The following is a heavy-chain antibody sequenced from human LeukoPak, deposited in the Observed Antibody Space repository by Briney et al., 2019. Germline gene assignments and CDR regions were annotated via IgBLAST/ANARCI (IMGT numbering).Heavy chain of an antibody. D-gene: IGHD1-1*01. Sequence: PGTSLRLSCAASGFTFSSYGMSWVRQAPGRGLEWVSSISRDSSLTFYADSVKGRFTISRDNSKKTLYLQMDSLRPEDTGVYYCTRDRGAVNDFDYWGQGTLVTVSS. CDR3: TRDRGAVNDFDY. J-gene: IGHJ4*02. CDR1: GFTFSSYG. V-gene: IGHV3-21*01. CDR2: ISRDSSLT.